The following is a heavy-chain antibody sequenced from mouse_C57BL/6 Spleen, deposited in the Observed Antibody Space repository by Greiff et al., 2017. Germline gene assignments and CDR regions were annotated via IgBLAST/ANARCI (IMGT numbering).Heavy chain of an antibody. V-gene: IGHV14-2*01. D-gene: IGHD1-1*01. Sequence: EVQLQQSGAELVKPGASVKLSCTASGFNIKDYYMHWVKQRTEQGLEWIGRIDPEDGETKYAPKFQGKATITADTSSNTAYLQLSSLRSEDTAVYYCARSFITTVVAPYYFDYWGQGTTLTVSS. J-gene: IGHJ2*01. CDR1: GFNIKDYY. CDR2: IDPEDGET. CDR3: ARSFITTVVAPYYFDY.